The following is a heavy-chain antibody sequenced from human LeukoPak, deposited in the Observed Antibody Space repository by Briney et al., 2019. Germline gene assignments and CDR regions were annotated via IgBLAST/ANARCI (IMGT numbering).Heavy chain of an antibody. Sequence: GGSLRLSCAASGFTFDDYTMHWVRQAPGKGLEWVSLITWDGGSTYYADSVKGRFTISRDNAKNSLYLQMNSLRAEDTAVYYCARGSRGSYRYFDYWGQGTLVTVSS. CDR1: GFTFDDYT. CDR3: ARGSRGSYRYFDY. D-gene: IGHD1-26*01. J-gene: IGHJ4*02. V-gene: IGHV3-43*01. CDR2: ITWDGGST.